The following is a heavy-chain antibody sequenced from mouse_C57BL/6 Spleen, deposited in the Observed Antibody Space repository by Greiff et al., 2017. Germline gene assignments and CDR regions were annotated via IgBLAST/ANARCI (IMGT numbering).Heavy chain of an antibody. CDR2: IDPSDSYT. D-gene: IGHD2-4*01. CDR3: ARSGDYDESFDY. V-gene: IGHV1-69*01. CDR1: VYTFTSYW. J-gene: IGHJ2*01. Sequence: QVQLQQPGAELVMPGASVKLSCKASVYTFTSYWMHWVKQRPGQGLEWIGEIDPSDSYTNYNQKFKGKSTLTVDKSSSTAYMQLSSLTSEDSAVYYCARSGDYDESFDYWGQGTTLTVSS.